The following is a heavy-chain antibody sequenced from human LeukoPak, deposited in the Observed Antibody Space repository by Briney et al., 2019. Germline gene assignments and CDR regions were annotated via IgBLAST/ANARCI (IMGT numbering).Heavy chain of an antibody. CDR2: IIPIFGTA. D-gene: IGHD3-22*01. CDR3: ARGGGYYDSSGYYFIHFDY. CDR1: GYTFTSYY. Sequence: AASVKVSCKASGYTFTSYYMHWVRQAPGQGLEWMGGIIPIFGTANYAQKFQGRVTITADESTSTAYMELSSLRSEDTAVYYCARGGGYYDSSGYYFIHFDYWGQGTLVTVSS. J-gene: IGHJ4*02. V-gene: IGHV1-69*13.